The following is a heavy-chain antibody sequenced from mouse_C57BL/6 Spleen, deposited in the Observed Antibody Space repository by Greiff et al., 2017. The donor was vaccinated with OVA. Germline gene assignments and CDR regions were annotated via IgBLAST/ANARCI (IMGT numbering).Heavy chain of an antibody. CDR1: GYTFTSYW. V-gene: IGHV1-55*01. Sequence: VQLQQPGAELVRPGSSVKLSCKASGYTFTSYWITWVKQRPGQGLEWIGDIYPGSGSTNYNEKFKSKATLTVDTSSSTAYMQLSSLTSEDSAVYYCASYYGRSLDVWGTGTTVTVSS. CDR3: ASYYGRSLDV. CDR2: IYPGSGST. J-gene: IGHJ1*03. D-gene: IGHD1-1*01.